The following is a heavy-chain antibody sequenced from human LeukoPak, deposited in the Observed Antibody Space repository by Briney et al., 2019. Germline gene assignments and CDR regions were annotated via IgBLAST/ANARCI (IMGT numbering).Heavy chain of an antibody. V-gene: IGHV3-23*01. CDR1: GFTFSSYA. D-gene: IGHD1/OR15-1a*01. Sequence: GGSLRLSCAASGFTFSSYAMSWVRQAPGKGLEWVSAISGSAGSTYYADSVKGRFTISRDNSKSAMYLQMNSLRAEDTAIYFCAKRCIANTGPFDSWGQGALVTVSS. CDR3: AKRCIANTGPFDS. CDR2: ISGSAGST. J-gene: IGHJ4*02.